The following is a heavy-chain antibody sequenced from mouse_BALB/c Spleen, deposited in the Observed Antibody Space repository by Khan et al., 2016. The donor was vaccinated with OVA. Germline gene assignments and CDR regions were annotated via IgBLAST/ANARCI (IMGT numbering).Heavy chain of an antibody. CDR2: INPSTGYT. D-gene: IGHD1-1*01. J-gene: IGHJ2*01. V-gene: IGHV1-7*01. CDR1: GYTFINYW. CDR3: ARRGLRWDFDY. Sequence: VQLQQSGAELAKPGASVKMSYKASGYTFINYWILWVKQRPGQGLEWIGYINPSTGYTEYNQNFKDKATLTADKSSSTAYMQLSSLTSEDSAVYDCARRGLRWDFDYWGQGTTLTVSS.